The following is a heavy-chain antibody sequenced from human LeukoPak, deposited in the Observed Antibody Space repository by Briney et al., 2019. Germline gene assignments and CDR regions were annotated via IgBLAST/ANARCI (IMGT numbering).Heavy chain of an antibody. D-gene: IGHD2-2*01. V-gene: IGHV1-46*01. CDR1: GYTFTSYY. CDR3: AREAMLGTVVPAAYDY. CDR2: INPSGGST. Sequence: ASVKVSCKASGYTFTSYYMHWVRQAPGQGLEWMGIINPSGGSTSYAQKFQGRVTMTRDMSTSTVYMELSSLRSEDTAVYYCAREAMLGTVVPAAYDYWGQGTLVTVSS. J-gene: IGHJ4*02.